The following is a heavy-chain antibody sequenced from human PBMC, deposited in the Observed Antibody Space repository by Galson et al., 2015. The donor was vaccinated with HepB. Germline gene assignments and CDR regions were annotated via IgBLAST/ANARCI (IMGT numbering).Heavy chain of an antibody. D-gene: IGHD2-15*01. J-gene: IGHJ1*01. CDR1: GFTFSSYG. V-gene: IGHV3-30*03. CDR2: ISYDGSNK. CDR3: ARDGGRFGRYCSGGSCPFRH. Sequence: SLRLSCAASGFTFSSYGMHWVRQAPGKGLEWVAVISYDGSNKYYADSVKGRFTISRDNSKNTLYLQMNSLRAEDTAVYYCARDGGRFGRYCSGGSCPFRHWGQGTLVTVSS.